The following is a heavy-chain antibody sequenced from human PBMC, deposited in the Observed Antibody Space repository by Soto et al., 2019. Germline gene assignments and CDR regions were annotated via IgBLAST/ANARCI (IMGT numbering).Heavy chain of an antibody. J-gene: IGHJ6*03. CDR2: INWNGGST. CDR3: ARNIAARDYYYYYYYMDV. V-gene: IGHV3-20*01. D-gene: IGHD6-6*01. Sequence: GGSLRLSCAASGFTFDDYGMSWVRQAPGKGLEWVSGINWNGGSTGYADSVKGRFTISRDNAKNSLYLQMNSLRAEDTALYHCARNIAARDYYYYYYYMDVWGKGTTVTVSS. CDR1: GFTFDDYG.